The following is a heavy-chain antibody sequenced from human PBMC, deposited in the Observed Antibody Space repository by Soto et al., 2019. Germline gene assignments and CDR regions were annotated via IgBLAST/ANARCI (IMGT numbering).Heavy chain of an antibody. V-gene: IGHV4-34*01. CDR1: GGSFSGYY. Sequence: SETLSLTCAVYGGSFSGYYWSWIRQPPGKGLEWIGEINHSGSTNYNPSLKSRVTISVDTSKNQFSLKLSSVTAADTAVYYCARDPNYDILTGYYTDYWGQGTLVTVSS. CDR2: INHSGST. CDR3: ARDPNYDILTGYYTDY. J-gene: IGHJ4*02. D-gene: IGHD3-9*01.